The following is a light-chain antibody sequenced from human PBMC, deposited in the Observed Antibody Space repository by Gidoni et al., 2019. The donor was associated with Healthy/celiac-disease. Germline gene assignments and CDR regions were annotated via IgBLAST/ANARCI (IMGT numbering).Light chain of an antibody. J-gene: IGKJ1*01. CDR2: GAS. CDR1: QSVLYSSNNKNY. Sequence: DIVMTQSPDSLAVSLGERATINCKSSQSVLYSSNNKNYLAWYQQKPGQPPKLLIYGASTRESGVPDRFSGSGSGTDFTLTISSLQAEDVAVYYCQQYYSTLWTFGQXTKVEIK. CDR3: QQYYSTLWT. V-gene: IGKV4-1*01.